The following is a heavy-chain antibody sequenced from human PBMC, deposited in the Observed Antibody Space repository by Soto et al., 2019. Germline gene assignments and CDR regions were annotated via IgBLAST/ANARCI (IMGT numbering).Heavy chain of an antibody. J-gene: IGHJ4*02. Sequence: GGSLRLSCAASGFTFSSYAMHWVRQAPGKGLEWVAVISYDGSNKYYADSVKGQFTISRDNSKNTLYLQMNSLRAEDTAVYYCAGSGSRRGTMIVVPGPTWGQGTLVTVSS. CDR2: ISYDGSNK. V-gene: IGHV3-30-3*01. D-gene: IGHD3-22*01. CDR3: AGSGSRRGTMIVVPGPT. CDR1: GFTFSSYA.